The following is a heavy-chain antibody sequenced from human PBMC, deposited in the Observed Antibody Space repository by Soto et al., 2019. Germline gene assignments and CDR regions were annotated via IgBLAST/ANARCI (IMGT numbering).Heavy chain of an antibody. J-gene: IGHJ6*02. D-gene: IGHD6-6*01. CDR1: GGTFSSYT. CDR2: INPSGGST. CDR3: ARVIRVLYSSSSGYYGMDV. V-gene: IGHV1-46*01. Sequence: ASVKVSCKASGGTFSSYTISWVRQAPGQGLEWMGIINPSGGSTSYAQKFQGRVTMTRDTSTSTVYMELSSLRSEDTAVYYCARVIRVLYSSSSGYYGMDVWGQGTTVTVSS.